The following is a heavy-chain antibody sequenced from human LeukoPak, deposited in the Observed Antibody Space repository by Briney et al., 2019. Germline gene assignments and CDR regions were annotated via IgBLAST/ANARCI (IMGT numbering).Heavy chain of an antibody. CDR3: ARGFTTFGVALGV. CDR1: GGSFSGYY. CDR2: INHSGST. Sequence: SETLSLTCAVYGGSFSGYYWSWIRQPPGKGLEWIGEINHSGSTNYNPSLKSRVTISVDTSKNQFSLKLSSVTAADTAVYYCARGFTTFGVALGVWGKGTTVTVSS. V-gene: IGHV4-34*01. J-gene: IGHJ6*04. D-gene: IGHD3-3*01.